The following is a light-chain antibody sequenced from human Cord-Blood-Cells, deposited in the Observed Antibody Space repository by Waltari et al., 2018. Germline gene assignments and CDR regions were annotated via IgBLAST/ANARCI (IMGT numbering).Light chain of an antibody. Sequence: YELTQPPPVVVPPGQTARNTCSGDALPKQYAYWYQQKPGQAPVLVIYKDSERPSGIPERFSGSSSGTTVTLTISGVQAEDEADYYCQSADSSGTYRVFGGGTKLTVL. CDR3: QSADSSGTYRV. J-gene: IGLJ3*02. V-gene: IGLV3-25*03. CDR2: KDS. CDR1: ALPKQY.